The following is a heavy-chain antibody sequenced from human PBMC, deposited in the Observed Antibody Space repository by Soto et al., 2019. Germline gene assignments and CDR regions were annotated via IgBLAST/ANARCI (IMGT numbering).Heavy chain of an antibody. CDR3: AKDHGGAEQDPCDFYGMDG. CDR1: GFTFSSYG. V-gene: IGHV3-30*18. Sequence: QVQLVESGGGVVQPGRSLRLSCAASGFTFSSYGMHWVRQAPGKGLEWVAVISYDGSNKYYAESVKGRFTISRDNSKNTLYLQMNSIRAEETVWYYWAKDHGGAEQDPCDFYGMDGWGQGPTVTVS. D-gene: IGHD3-16*01. J-gene: IGHJ6*02. CDR2: ISYDGSNK.